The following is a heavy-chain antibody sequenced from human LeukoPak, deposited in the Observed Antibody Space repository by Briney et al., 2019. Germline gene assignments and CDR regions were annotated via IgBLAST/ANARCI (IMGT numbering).Heavy chain of an antibody. CDR2: ISGSSDDI. J-gene: IGHJ4*02. D-gene: IGHD1-26*01. CDR1: EVTPSGYS. CDR3: ARRGYHDYSGFDY. Sequence: VRSLRLSCAGSEVTPSGYSMHWGREAPGKGVGWVSSISGSSDDIYYADSVKGRFTVSRDNSKNSLYLQMKRLRAEDTALYYCARRGYHDYSGFDYWGQGTLVTVSS. V-gene: IGHV3-21*06.